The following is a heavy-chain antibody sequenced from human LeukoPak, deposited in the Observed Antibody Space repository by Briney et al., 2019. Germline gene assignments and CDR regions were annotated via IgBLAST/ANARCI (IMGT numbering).Heavy chain of an antibody. D-gene: IGHD3-10*01. V-gene: IGHV1-8*02. J-gene: IGHJ6*02. Sequence: ASVKVSCKASGYTFTSYYMHWVRQATGQGPEWMAWMNPNSDNTGYAQKFQGRITMTRDTSISTAYMELSSLSSEDTAVYYCARGPILVRGVIMADSVGGMDVWGQGTTVTVSS. CDR3: ARGPILVRGVIMADSVGGMDV. CDR2: MNPNSDNT. CDR1: GYTFTSYY.